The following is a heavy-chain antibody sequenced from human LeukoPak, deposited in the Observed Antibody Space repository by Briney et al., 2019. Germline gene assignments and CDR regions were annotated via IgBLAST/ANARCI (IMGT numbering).Heavy chain of an antibody. D-gene: IGHD6-13*01. CDR2: ISYDGSNK. Sequence: PGRSLRLSCAASGFTFSSYGMHWVRQAPGKGLEWVAVISYDGSNKYYADSVKGRVTISRDNSKNTLYLQMNSPRAGDTAVYYCAKDRIAVAGGWFDPWGKGTLVTVSS. J-gene: IGHJ5*02. CDR1: GFTFSSYG. CDR3: AKDRIAVAGGWFDP. V-gene: IGHV3-30*18.